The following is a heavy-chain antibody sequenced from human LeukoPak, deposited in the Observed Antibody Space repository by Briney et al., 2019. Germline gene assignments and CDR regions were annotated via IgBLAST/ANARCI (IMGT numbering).Heavy chain of an antibody. Sequence: GGSLRLSCAASGFTFSSYAMTCVRQAPGKGLEWASAISGSGSSTYYADSVKGRFTISRDNSKNTLYLQMNSLRAEDTAAYYCAKDYSGSYLDTIDYWGQGTLVTVSS. CDR2: ISGSGSST. CDR1: GFTFSSYA. J-gene: IGHJ4*02. CDR3: AKDYSGSYLDTIDY. D-gene: IGHD1-26*01. V-gene: IGHV3-23*01.